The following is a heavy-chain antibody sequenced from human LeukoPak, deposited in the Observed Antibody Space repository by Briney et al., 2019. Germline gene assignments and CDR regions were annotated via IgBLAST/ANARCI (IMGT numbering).Heavy chain of an antibody. CDR1: GGSISSGSYY. CDR3: ARGRGHMDV. CDR2: IYTSGST. V-gene: IGHV4-61*02. Sequence: SETLSLTCTVSGGSISSGSYYWSWIRQPAGKGLEWIGRIYTSGSTNYNPSLKSRVTISVDTSKNQFSLKLSSVTAADTAVYYCARGRGHMDVWGKGTTVTVSS. D-gene: IGHD3-10*01. J-gene: IGHJ6*03.